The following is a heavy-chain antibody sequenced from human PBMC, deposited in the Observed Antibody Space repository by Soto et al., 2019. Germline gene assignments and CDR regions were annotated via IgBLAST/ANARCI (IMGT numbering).Heavy chain of an antibody. J-gene: IGHJ4*02. Sequence: ASVKVSCKASGYTFTSYSMHWVRQAPGQGLEWMGTINPSGGSTSYAKKFQGRVIMTRDTSTSTVYMELSSLRSEDTAVYYCARDKVIFRDRSGYYSKLLDYWGQGTLLTASS. CDR1: GYTFTSYS. CDR2: INPSGGST. V-gene: IGHV1-46*01. CDR3: ARDKVIFRDRSGYYSKLLDY. D-gene: IGHD3-22*01.